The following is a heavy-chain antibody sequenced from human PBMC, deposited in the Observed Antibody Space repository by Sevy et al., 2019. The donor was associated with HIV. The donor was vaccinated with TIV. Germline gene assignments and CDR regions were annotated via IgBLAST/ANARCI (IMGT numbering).Heavy chain of an antibody. J-gene: IGHJ4*02. CDR3: ARGNAVTGRGDYFDF. Sequence: ASVKVSCKASGGTISNYGFSWVRQAPGQGLERVGGITPFFGTINYAQKFQDRVTITADESAGTVYLELSRLRSEDTAVYYCARGNAVTGRGDYFDFWGRGTLVTVSS. CDR2: ITPFFGTI. D-gene: IGHD2-21*02. V-gene: IGHV1-69*13. CDR1: GGTISNYG.